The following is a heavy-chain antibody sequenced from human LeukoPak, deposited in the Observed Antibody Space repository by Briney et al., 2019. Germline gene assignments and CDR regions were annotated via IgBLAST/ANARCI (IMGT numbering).Heavy chain of an antibody. CDR1: GFTFSSYW. CDR2: IKQDGSEK. V-gene: IGHV3-7*04. J-gene: IGHJ4*02. CDR3: AGTGYSSSCFDY. D-gene: IGHD6-13*01. Sequence: PGGSLRLSCAASGFTFSSYWMSWVRQAPGKELEWVANIKQDGSEKYYVDSVKGRFTISRDNAKNSLYLQMNSLRAEDTAVYYCAGTGYSSSCFDYWGQGTLVTVSS.